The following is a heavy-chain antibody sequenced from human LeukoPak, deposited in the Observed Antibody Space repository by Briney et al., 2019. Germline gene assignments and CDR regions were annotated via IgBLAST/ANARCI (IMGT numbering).Heavy chain of an antibody. CDR1: RDSVSSNSAA. V-gene: IGHV6-1*01. D-gene: IGHD7-27*01. CDR3: SRELAWGPADY. Sequence: SQTLSLTCAISRDSVSSNSAAWGWTRQFPSRGLGWLGWTYYRSGWYNDYALSVESRITINPDTSKNQVTLQLTSVTPEDTAVYYCSRELAWGPADYWGQGTLVTVSS. J-gene: IGHJ4*02. CDR2: TYYRSGWYN.